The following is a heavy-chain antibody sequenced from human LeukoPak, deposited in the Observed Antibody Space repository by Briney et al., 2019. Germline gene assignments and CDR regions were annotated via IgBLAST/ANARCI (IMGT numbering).Heavy chain of an antibody. CDR3: AKTQSGTYSYFDH. Sequence: PGGSLRLSCAASGFTVSSNYMSWVRQAPGKGLEWVSVIYSGGSTYYADSVKGRFTISRDNSKNTLYLQMNSLGAEDTAVHYCAKTQSGTYSYFDHWGQGALVTVSS. CDR1: GFTVSSNY. CDR2: IYSGGST. J-gene: IGHJ4*02. D-gene: IGHD1-26*01. V-gene: IGHV3-66*01.